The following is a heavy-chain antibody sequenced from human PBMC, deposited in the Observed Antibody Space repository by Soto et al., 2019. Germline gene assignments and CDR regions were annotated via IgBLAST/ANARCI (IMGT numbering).Heavy chain of an antibody. CDR2: ISSSSSTI. V-gene: IGHV3-48*02. CDR1: GFTFSSYS. J-gene: IGHJ6*02. D-gene: IGHD2-15*01. Sequence: GGSLRLSCAASGFTFSSYSMNWVRQAPGKGLEWVSYISSSSSTIYYADSVKGRFTISRDNAKNSLYLQMNSLRDEDTAVYYCARDRDRGYCSGGSCYYYYGMDVWGQGTTVTVSS. CDR3: ARDRDRGYCSGGSCYYYYGMDV.